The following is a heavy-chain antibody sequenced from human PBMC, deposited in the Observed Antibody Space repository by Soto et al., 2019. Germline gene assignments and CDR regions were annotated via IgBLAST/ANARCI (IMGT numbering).Heavy chain of an antibody. D-gene: IGHD3-10*02. J-gene: IGHJ5*02. V-gene: IGHV1-3*01. CDR1: GCTFNSHA. Sequence: ASVKVSCKASGCTFNSHAIHWVRQAPGQRPEWLGWINAGNGNTYYSEKFEGRVTFTRDTAATTVNMELTSLTSEDTAIYYCGRDQSGIGYYVDWFDPWGQGTQVTVSS. CDR3: GRDQSGIGYYVDWFDP. CDR2: INAGNGNT.